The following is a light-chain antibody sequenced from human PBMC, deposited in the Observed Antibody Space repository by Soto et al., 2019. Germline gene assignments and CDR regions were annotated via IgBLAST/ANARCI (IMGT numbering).Light chain of an antibody. CDR1: QSIGLA. V-gene: IGKV3-11*01. Sequence: EIVLTQSPATLSLSPGERATLSCRASQSIGLAIAWYQHKPGQAPRLLIFDASQRATGIPARFRGSGSGTDFTLYIRSLEPEDFAVYYCHQRTDRPPWTLGQGTKVDIK. CDR3: HQRTDRPPWT. CDR2: DAS. J-gene: IGKJ1*01.